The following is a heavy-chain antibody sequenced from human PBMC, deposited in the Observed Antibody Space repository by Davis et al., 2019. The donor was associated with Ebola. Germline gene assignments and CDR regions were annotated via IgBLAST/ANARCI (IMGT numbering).Heavy chain of an antibody. CDR3: ARQVRAARYYGMDV. J-gene: IGHJ6*02. D-gene: IGHD6-6*01. V-gene: IGHV4-39*01. Sequence: MPSETLSLTCTVSGGSISSYYWGWIRQPPGKGLEWIGSIYYSGSTYYNPSLKSRVTISVDTSKNQFSLKLSSVTAADTAVYYCARQVRAARYYGMDVWGQGTTVTVSS. CDR2: IYYSGST. CDR1: GGSISSYY.